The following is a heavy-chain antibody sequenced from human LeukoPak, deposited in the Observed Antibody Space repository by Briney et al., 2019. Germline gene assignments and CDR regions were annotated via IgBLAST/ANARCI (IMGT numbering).Heavy chain of an antibody. D-gene: IGHD3-16*01. V-gene: IGHV3-23*01. CDR3: AKDGGAGQLLF. J-gene: IGHJ4*02. Sequence: PGRSLRLSCAASGFTFSNAMSWVRQAPGKGLEWVSGISDSGGNTYYADSVKGRFTISRDNSKNTLYLRMSSLRAEDTAVYYCAKDGGAGQLLFWSQGTLVTVSS. CDR1: GFTFSNA. CDR2: ISDSGGNT.